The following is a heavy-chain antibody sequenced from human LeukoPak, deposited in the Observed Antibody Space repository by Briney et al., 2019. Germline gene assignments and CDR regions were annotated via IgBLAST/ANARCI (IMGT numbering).Heavy chain of an antibody. D-gene: IGHD1-26*01. CDR1: GGTFSSYA. V-gene: IGHV1-18*01. Sequence: GSSVKVSCKASGGTFSSYAISWVRQAPGQGLEWMGWISAYDGNTNYAQKLQGRVTMTTDTSTSTAYMELRSLRSDDTAVYYCAREGGATPTDFDYWGQGTLVTVSS. CDR3: AREGGATPTDFDY. J-gene: IGHJ4*02. CDR2: ISAYDGNT.